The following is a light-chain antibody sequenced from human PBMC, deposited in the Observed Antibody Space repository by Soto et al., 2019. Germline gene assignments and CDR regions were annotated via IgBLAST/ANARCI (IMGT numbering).Light chain of an antibody. V-gene: IGKV1-6*01. CDR1: QGIRTD. Sequence: ALQMTQSPSCLSESVGDRVAVTCRASQGIRTDLGWYQQKPGKAPKLLIYSASSLQSGVPSRLTGTAYGTDLTITISSMQHEDFETYQCLQDFNYTWTFGQGTKVDIK. CDR3: LQDFNYTWT. J-gene: IGKJ1*01. CDR2: SAS.